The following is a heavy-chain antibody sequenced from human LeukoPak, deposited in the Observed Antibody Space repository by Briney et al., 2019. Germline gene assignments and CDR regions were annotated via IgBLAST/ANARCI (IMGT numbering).Heavy chain of an antibody. D-gene: IGHD4-17*01. CDR2: IYHSGST. Sequence: PSETLSLTCAVSGGSISSSNWWSWVRQPPGKGLEWIGEIYHSGSTNYNPSLKSRVTISVDKSKNQFSLKLSSVTAADTAVYYCARATMTTVTVYFDYWGQGTLVTVSS. CDR1: GGSISSSNW. V-gene: IGHV4-4*02. J-gene: IGHJ4*02. CDR3: ARATMTTVTVYFDY.